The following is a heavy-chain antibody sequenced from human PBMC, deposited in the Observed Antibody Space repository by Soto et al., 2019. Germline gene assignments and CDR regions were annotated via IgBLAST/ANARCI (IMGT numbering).Heavy chain of an antibody. Sequence: ASVKVSCKASGYTFFTYDISWVRQAPGQGLEWMGWISTYSGDTKYAQKFQGRVTTTTDTSTTTAYLELRSLRSDDTAVYYCARHHGPTTSENWFDPWGQGTLVTVSS. CDR1: GYTFFTYD. D-gene: IGHD5-12*01. J-gene: IGHJ5*02. CDR3: ARHHGPTTSENWFDP. V-gene: IGHV1-18*01. CDR2: ISTYSGDT.